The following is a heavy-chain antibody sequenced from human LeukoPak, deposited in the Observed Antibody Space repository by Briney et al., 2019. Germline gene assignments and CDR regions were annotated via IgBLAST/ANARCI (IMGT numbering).Heavy chain of an antibody. CDR3: AKDQGTAIFGMIIPDWYFDL. CDR1: GFTFSSYA. V-gene: IGHV3-23*01. Sequence: PGGSLRLSCAASGFTFSSYAMNWVRQAPGKGLEWVSSISGGSNNINYAGSVKGRFTTPRDNSQNTLYLQMNSLRADDTAVYYCAKDQGTAIFGMIIPDWYFDLWGRGTLVTVSS. CDR2: ISGGSNNI. J-gene: IGHJ2*01. D-gene: IGHD3-3*01.